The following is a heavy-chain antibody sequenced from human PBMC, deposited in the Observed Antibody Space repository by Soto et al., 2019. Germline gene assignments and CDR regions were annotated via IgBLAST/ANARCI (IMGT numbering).Heavy chain of an antibody. CDR2: IYYSGST. D-gene: IGHD6-13*01. CDR1: GGSISSGGYY. CDR3: ARVEKPRYIAAAAGIGSAFDI. Sequence: SETLSLTCTVSGGSISSGGYYWSWIRQHPGKGLEWIGYIYYSGSTYYNPSLKSRVTISVDTSKNQFSLKLSSVTAADTAVYYFARVEKPRYIAAAAGIGSAFDIWGQGTMVTVSS. V-gene: IGHV4-31*03. J-gene: IGHJ3*02.